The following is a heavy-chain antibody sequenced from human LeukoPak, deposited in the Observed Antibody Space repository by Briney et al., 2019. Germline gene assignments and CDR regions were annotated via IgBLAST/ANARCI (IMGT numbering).Heavy chain of an antibody. J-gene: IGHJ4*02. CDR1: GFTFSSYA. CDR3: AKGPLYYDSSGYYPEY. CDR2: IRFDGSDK. D-gene: IGHD3-22*01. V-gene: IGHV3-30*02. Sequence: GGSLRLSCAASGFTFSSYAMSWVRQAPGKGLEWVAFIRFDGSDKYNADSVKGRFTISRDNSKNTLYLQMNSLTTEDTAVYYCAKGPLYYDSSGYYPEYWGQGTLVTVSS.